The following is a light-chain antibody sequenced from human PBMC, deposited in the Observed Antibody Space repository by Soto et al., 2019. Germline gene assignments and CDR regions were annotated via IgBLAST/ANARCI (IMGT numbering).Light chain of an antibody. J-gene: IGKJ1*01. CDR2: DTS. CDR1: QSLSY. CDR3: QQHGSSPPSWT. Sequence: ETVLTQSPGTLSLSPGERATLFCRASQSLSYLAWYQQRPGQAPRLLIYDTSSRATGIPDRFSGSGSGTDFTLTISRLEPADFAVYYCQQHGSSPPSWTFGQGTKVEIK. V-gene: IGKV3-20*01.